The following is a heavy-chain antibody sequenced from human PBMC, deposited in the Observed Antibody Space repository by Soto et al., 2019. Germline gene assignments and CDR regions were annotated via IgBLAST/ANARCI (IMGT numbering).Heavy chain of an antibody. D-gene: IGHD6-13*01. J-gene: IGHJ4*02. Sequence: ASVKVSCKASGYTFTRYYMHWVRQDTGQGLEWMGIINPIGGSTSYAQKFQGRVTMTRDTSTSTVYMELSSLRSEDTAVYYCARENGRSSWPETFGYLGQGTRGTVSS. CDR2: INPIGGST. V-gene: IGHV1-46*01. CDR3: ARENGRSSWPETFGY. CDR1: GYTFTRYY.